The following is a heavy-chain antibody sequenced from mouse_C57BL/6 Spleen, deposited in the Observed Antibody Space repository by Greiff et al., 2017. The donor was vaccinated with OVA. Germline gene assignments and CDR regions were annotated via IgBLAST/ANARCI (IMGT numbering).Heavy chain of an antibody. J-gene: IGHJ3*01. V-gene: IGHV1-76*01. Sequence: QVQLQESGAELVRPGASVKLSCKASGYTFTDYYINWVKQRPGQGLEWIARIYPGSGNTYYNEKFKGKATLTAEKSSSTAYMQLSSLTSEDSAVYFCAREGVLGAYWGQGTLVTVSA. CDR2: IYPGSGNT. D-gene: IGHD3-3*01. CDR3: AREGVLGAY. CDR1: GYTFTDYY.